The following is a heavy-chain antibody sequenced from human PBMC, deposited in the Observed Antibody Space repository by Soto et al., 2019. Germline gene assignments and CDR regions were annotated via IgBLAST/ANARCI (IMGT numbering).Heavy chain of an antibody. V-gene: IGHV3-23*01. D-gene: IGHD2-15*01. Sequence: EVQLLESGGGLVQPGGSLRLSCATSGFTISNYAMTWVRQAPGKGPEWVSRIGDGEGGTPRYADSVKGRFTISRDNSKNTLYLQMNDLRVEDTATYYCAKGYCGGGNCYDLDNWLDPWGQGTLVTVSS. CDR2: IGDGEGGTP. CDR1: GFTISNYA. J-gene: IGHJ5*02. CDR3: AKGYCGGGNCYDLDNWLDP.